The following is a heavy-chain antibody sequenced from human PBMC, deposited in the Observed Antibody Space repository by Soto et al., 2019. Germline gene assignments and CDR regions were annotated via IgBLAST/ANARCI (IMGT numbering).Heavy chain of an antibody. V-gene: IGHV3-48*02. J-gene: IGHJ6*02. Sequence: PGGSLRLSCAAPGFTLSSYSMNWVRQAPGEGLEWVSYISNSSSTIYYADSVKGRFTISRDNAKNSLYLQMNSLRDEDTAVYYCARDSPGRYCSSTSCPRMDVWGQGTTVTVSS. CDR3: ARDSPGRYCSSTSCPRMDV. CDR2: ISNSSSTI. CDR1: GFTLSSYS. D-gene: IGHD2-2*01.